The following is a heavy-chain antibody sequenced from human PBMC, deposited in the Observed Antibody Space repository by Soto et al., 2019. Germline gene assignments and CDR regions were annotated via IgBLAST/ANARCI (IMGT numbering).Heavy chain of an antibody. CDR3: ARADILTGSLDY. J-gene: IGHJ4*02. CDR1: GYTFTSYA. D-gene: IGHD3-9*01. Sequence: GASVKVSCKASGYTFTSYAMHWVRQAPGQRLEWMGWINAGNGNTKYSQKFQGRVIFTRDTSASTAYMELSSLRSEDTALYYCARADILTGSLDYWGQGPLVTVSS. CDR2: INAGNGNT. V-gene: IGHV1-3*01.